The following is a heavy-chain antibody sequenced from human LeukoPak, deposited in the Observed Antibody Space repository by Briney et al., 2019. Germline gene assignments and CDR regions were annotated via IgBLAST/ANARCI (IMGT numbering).Heavy chain of an antibody. J-gene: IGHJ6*02. CDR2: IYYTGST. CDR3: ARLAPITIFGVVIRRYGMDV. V-gene: IGHV4-59*12. CDR1: GGSISNYY. Sequence: PSETLSLTCTVSGGSISNYYWSWIRQSPGRGLEWIGYIYYTGSTNYNPSLRSRLTISVDTSKNQFSLKLSSVTAADTAVYYCARLAPITIFGVVIRRYGMDVWGQGTTVTVSS. D-gene: IGHD3-3*01.